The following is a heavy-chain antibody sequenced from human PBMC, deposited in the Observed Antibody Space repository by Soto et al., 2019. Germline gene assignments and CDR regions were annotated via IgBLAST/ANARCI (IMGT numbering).Heavy chain of an antibody. CDR1: GYTLTEFS. V-gene: IGHV1-24*01. D-gene: IGHD6-6*01. CDR3: ATTLGSSLQNDYYGMDV. Sequence: ASVKVSCKVSGYTLTEFSMLWVRQAPGKGLEWMGGFDPEDAETIYAQKFQGRVTMTEDTSTDTAYMELSSLRSEDTAVYYCATTLGSSLQNDYYGMDVWGQGTTVTVSS. CDR2: FDPEDAET. J-gene: IGHJ6*02.